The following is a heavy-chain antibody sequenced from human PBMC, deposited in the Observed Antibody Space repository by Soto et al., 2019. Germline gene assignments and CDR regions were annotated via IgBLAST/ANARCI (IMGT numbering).Heavy chain of an antibody. J-gene: IGHJ6*03. D-gene: IGHD2-15*01. CDR3: ARGVGVVAAEYYYYYYYMDV. V-gene: IGHV4-34*01. Sequence: SETLSLTCAVYGGSFSGYYWSWIRQPPGKGLEWIGEINHSGSTNYNPSLKSRVTISVDTSKNQFSLKLSSVTAADTAVYYCARGVGVVAAEYYYYYYYMDVWGKGTTVT. CDR1: GGSFSGYY. CDR2: INHSGST.